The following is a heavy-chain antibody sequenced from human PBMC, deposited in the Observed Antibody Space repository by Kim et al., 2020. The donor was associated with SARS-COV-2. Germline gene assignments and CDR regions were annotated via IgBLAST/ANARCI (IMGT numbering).Heavy chain of an antibody. J-gene: IGHJ3*02. V-gene: IGHV3-30-3*01. CDR3: AREGHHTDPSGYYDAFDI. D-gene: IGHD3-22*01. CDR1: GFTFSSYA. CDR2: ISYDGSNK. Sequence: GGSLRLSCAASGFTFSSYAMHWVRQAPGKGLEWVAVISYDGSNKYYADSVKGRFTISRDNSKNTLYLQMNSLRAEDTAVYYCAREGHHTDPSGYYDAFDIWGQGTMVTVSS.